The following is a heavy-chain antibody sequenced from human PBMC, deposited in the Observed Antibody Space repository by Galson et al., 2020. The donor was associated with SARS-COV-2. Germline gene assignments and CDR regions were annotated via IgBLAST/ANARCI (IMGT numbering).Heavy chain of an antibody. J-gene: IGHJ2*01. D-gene: IGHD2-2*03. CDR3: ARDGFRGYFDF. Sequence: GESLKISCAGSGFSFSSYNMNWVRQAPGKGLEWVAYISTSSTTIYYADSVKGRFTISRDNAKNSHYLQMTSLRVDDTAVYYCARDGFRGYFDFWGRGTLVTVSS. CDR1: GFSFSSYN. CDR2: ISTSSTTI. V-gene: IGHV3-48*01.